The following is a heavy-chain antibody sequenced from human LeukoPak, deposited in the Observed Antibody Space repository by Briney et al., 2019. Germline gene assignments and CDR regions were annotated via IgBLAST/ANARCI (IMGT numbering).Heavy chain of an antibody. CDR2: LWPEGSDK. D-gene: IGHD4-17*01. V-gene: IGHV3-7*01. CDR3: ARLFGGVTTFDY. CDR1: GFSFSNYY. J-gene: IGHJ4*02. Sequence: GGSLRLSCAASGFSFSNYYMSWVRQGSGKGLEWVATLWPEGSDKRYVDSARDRFTISRDNAKNSLYLQMNSLRAEDTAVYYCARLFGGVTTFDYWGQGALVTVSS.